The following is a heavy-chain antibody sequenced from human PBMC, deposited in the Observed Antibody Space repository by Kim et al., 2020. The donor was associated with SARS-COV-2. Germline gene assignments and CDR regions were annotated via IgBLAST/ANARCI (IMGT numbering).Heavy chain of an antibody. J-gene: IGHJ6*02. CDR3: ARGLNRSVYSGYDYLGYYYYGMDV. CDR2: INHSGST. D-gene: IGHD5-12*01. Sequence: SETLSLTCAVYGGSFSGYYWSWIRQPPGKGLEWIGEINHSGSTNYNPSLKSRVTISVDTSKNQFSLKLSSVTAADTAVYYCARGLNRSVYSGYDYLGYYYYGMDVWGQGTTVTVSS. V-gene: IGHV4-34*01. CDR1: GGSFSGYY.